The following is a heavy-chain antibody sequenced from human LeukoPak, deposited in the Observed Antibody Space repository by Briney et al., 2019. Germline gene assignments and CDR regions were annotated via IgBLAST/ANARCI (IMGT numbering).Heavy chain of an antibody. CDR2: ISYDGSNK. J-gene: IGHJ6*03. D-gene: IGHD3-10*01. CDR3: ARSLRVRGVPDYMDV. CDR1: GFTFSSYG. Sequence: GGSLRLSCAASGFTFSSYGMHWVRQAPGKGLEWVAVISYDGSNKYYADSVKGRFTISRDNSKNTLYLQMNNLRADDTAVYYCARSLRVRGVPDYMDVWGKGTTVTVSS. V-gene: IGHV3-30*03.